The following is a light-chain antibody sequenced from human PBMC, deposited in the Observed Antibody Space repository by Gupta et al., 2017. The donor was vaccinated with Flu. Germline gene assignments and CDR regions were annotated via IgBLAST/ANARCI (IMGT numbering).Light chain of an antibody. V-gene: IGKV3-20*01. J-gene: IGKJ1*01. CDR2: GAS. CDR3: QQFGSSPSWT. Sequence: EIVLTQSPGTLSLSPGERATLSCRTSHSVSSSYLAWYQQKPGQAPRLLIYGASSRATGIPDRFSGSRSGTDFTLTITRLEPEDFAVYYCQQFGSSPSWTFGQGTKVEIK. CDR1: HSVSSSY.